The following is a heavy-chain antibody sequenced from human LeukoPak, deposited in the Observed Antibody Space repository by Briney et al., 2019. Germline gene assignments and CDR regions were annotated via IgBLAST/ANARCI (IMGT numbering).Heavy chain of an antibody. CDR1: GGSFSGYY. V-gene: IGHV4-34*01. CDR3: AREKLSAVVSSIDY. D-gene: IGHD3-22*01. Sequence: PSETLSLTCAVYGGSFSGYYWSWIRQPPGKGLEWIEEINHSGSTNYNPSLKSRVTISVDTSKNQFSLKLSSVTAANTAVYYRAREKLSAVVSSIDYWGQGTLVTVSS. CDR2: INHSGST. J-gene: IGHJ4*02.